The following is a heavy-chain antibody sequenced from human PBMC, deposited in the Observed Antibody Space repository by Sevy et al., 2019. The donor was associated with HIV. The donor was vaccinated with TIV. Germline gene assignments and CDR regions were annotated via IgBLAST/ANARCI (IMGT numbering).Heavy chain of an antibody. CDR2: ISYDGRNE. V-gene: IGHV3-30*03. J-gene: IGHJ5*02. Sequence: GGFLSLSCAASGFTFSSFGIHWVRQAPARGLDWVVLISYDGRNEFYADSVKGRFTISRDNSKNTVYLQMNSLRAEDTAVYYCDIHGYDDDAPWGQGTLVTVSS. CDR3: DIHGYDDDAP. D-gene: IGHD5-12*01. CDR1: GFTFSSFG.